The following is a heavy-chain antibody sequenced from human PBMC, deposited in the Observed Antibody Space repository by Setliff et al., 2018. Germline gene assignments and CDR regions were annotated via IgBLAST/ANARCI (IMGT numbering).Heavy chain of an antibody. V-gene: IGHV3-30*03. D-gene: IGHD3-10*01. CDR3: ARDHFGNSGGLYC. CDR1: GFTVSSFS. J-gene: IGHJ4*02. CDR2: ISDDGTND. Sequence: GESLRLSCAASGFTVSSFSMHWVRQTPVKGLEWVATISDDGTNDFYADSVKGRFTVFRDNSKNTLYLQMSSLRPDDAAMYYCARDHFGNSGGLYCWGQGTLVTVSS.